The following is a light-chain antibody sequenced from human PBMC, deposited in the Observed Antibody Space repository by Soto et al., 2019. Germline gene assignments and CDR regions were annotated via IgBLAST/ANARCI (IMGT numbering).Light chain of an antibody. Sequence: ETVMTQSPGTLSLSPGERATLSCRASQSVSSSYLAWYQQKPGQAPRLLIYAASTRATGIPDRFSGSGSGTEFTLTISRLQSEDFAVYYCQKYNTWPPITFGQGTRLEIK. CDR2: AAS. CDR3: QKYNTWPPIT. CDR1: QSVSSSY. V-gene: IGKV3-15*01. J-gene: IGKJ5*01.